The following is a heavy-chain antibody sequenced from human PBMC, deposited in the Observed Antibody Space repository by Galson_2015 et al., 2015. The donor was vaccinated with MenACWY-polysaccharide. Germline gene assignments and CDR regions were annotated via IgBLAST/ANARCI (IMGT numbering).Heavy chain of an antibody. CDR1: GFTISNYW. J-gene: IGHJ4*02. V-gene: IGHV3-7*01. CDR2: IKQDGSEK. D-gene: IGHD2/OR15-2a*01. CDR3: ARFLYY. Sequence: SLRLSCAVSGFTISNYWMYWVRQAPGKGLEWVANIKQDGSEKNYVGSVKGRFTISRDNAKNTLYLQMNSLRVEDTAVYYCARFLYYWGQGTLVTVSP.